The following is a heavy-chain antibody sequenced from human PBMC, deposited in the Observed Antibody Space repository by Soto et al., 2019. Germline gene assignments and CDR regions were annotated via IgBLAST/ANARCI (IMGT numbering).Heavy chain of an antibody. V-gene: IGHV3-74*03. CDR2: INDDGSST. D-gene: IGHD6-25*01. Sequence: GGSLRLSCAASGFTFSRHWMHWVRQTPGKGPVWVSRINDDGSSTKYADSVKGRFAIARDNAKNTVFLQMSSLRAEDTAVYYCAREVIAATGTIRWFDPWGQGTLVTVSS. J-gene: IGHJ5*02. CDR3: AREVIAATGTIRWFDP. CDR1: GFTFSRHW.